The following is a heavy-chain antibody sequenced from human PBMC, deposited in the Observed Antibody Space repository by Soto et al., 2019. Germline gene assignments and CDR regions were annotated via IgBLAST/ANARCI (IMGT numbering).Heavy chain of an antibody. J-gene: IGHJ6*02. D-gene: IGHD2-2*01. CDR1: GGTFSSYA. CDR3: ARSQYCSSTSCSYYYYYGMDV. CDR2: IIPIFGTA. Sequence: ASVKVSCKASGGTFSSYAISWVRQAPGQGLEWMGGIIPIFGTANYAQKFQGRVTITADESTSTAYMELSSLRSEDTAVYYCARSQYCSSTSCSYYYYYGMDVWGQGTTVTVSS. V-gene: IGHV1-69*13.